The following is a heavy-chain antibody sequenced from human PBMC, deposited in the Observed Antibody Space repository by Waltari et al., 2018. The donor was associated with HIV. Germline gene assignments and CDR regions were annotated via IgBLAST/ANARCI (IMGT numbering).Heavy chain of an antibody. V-gene: IGHV1-8*01. D-gene: IGHD1-26*01. CDR1: GYTFTRYE. Sequence: QVQLEQSGAEVKKPGAPVKGSCTASGYTFTRYENFWVRQATGQGLEWMGWMNPHRGTTAYAQKFQGRVTMTRNTSITTAYMELSSLRSEDTAVYYCARVRRPSGSYYLSYWGQGTLVTVSS. CDR2: MNPHRGTT. CDR3: ARVRRPSGSYYLSY. J-gene: IGHJ4*02.